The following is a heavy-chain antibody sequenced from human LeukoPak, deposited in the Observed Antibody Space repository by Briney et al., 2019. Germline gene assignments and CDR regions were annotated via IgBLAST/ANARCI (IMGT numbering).Heavy chain of an antibody. J-gene: IGHJ3*02. CDR1: GYTFTSYY. CDR2: INPSGGST. V-gene: IGHV1-46*01. D-gene: IGHD3-22*01. Sequence: ASVKVSCKASGYTFTSYYMHWVRQAPGQGLEWMGIINPSGGSTSYAQKFQGRVTMTRDMSTSTVYMELSSLRSEDTAVYYCARDVPYYYDSSGYSYAFDIWGQGTMVTVSS. CDR3: ARDVPYYYDSSGYSYAFDI.